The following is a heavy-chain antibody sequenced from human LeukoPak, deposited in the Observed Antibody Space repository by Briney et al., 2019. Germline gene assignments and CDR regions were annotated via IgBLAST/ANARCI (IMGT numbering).Heavy chain of an antibody. J-gene: IGHJ4*02. Sequence: LSGGSLRLSCEASGFTLSSYWMSWVRQAPGKGLEWVARIKKDGSEKHYVDSVKGRFTIFRDNAKNSVYLQMSALRAEDTAVYYCARYIETPRRDLDYWGQGTLVTVSS. V-gene: IGHV3-7*03. CDR1: GFTLSSYW. CDR2: IKKDGSEK. D-gene: IGHD4-23*01. CDR3: ARYIETPRRDLDY.